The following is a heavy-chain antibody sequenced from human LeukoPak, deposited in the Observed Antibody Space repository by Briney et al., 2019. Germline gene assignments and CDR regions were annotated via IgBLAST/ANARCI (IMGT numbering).Heavy chain of an antibody. CDR1: GFTFSSYG. V-gene: IGHV3-23*01. CDR2: ISGNGGST. CDR3: AKGNRYCSSTSCYQTSFDY. D-gene: IGHD2-2*01. Sequence: SGGSLRLSCAASGFTFSSYGMSWVRQAPGKGLERVSTISGNGGSTYYADSVKGRFTISRDNSKNTLYLQMNSLRAEDTAIYYCAKGNRYCSSTSCYQTSFDYWGQGTLVTVSS. J-gene: IGHJ4*02.